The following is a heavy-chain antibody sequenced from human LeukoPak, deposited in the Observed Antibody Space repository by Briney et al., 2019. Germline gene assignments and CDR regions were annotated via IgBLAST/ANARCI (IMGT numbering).Heavy chain of an antibody. D-gene: IGHD5-18*01. Sequence: QTGGSLRLSCAASGFTFSSYSMSWVRQAPGKGLEWVSAISSSGGNTYYADSVKGRFTISRDNSKNTLYLQMNSLRVEDTAIYYCAKSGYSYGRVLDVWGQGTTVTVSS. CDR2: ISSSGGNT. CDR1: GFTFSSYS. J-gene: IGHJ6*02. V-gene: IGHV3-23*01. CDR3: AKSGYSYGRVLDV.